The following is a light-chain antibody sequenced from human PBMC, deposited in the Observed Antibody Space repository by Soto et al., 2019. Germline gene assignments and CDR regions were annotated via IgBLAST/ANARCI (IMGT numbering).Light chain of an antibody. V-gene: IGKV3-11*01. CDR1: QSVSTN. Sequence: EIVMTQSPATLSVSPGERATLSCRASQSVSTNLAWYQQQPCQAPRLIIYDASTRATGIPARFSGSASGTDFTLTISSLEPQDFAVYYGQQRSNWPPIPSGQGTRLAIK. CDR2: DAS. CDR3: QQRSNWPPIP. J-gene: IGKJ5*01.